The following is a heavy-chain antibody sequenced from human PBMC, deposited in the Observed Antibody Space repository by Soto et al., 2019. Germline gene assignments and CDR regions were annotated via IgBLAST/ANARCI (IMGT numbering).Heavy chain of an antibody. Sequence: GGSLRLSCAASGFTFSSYSMNWVRQAPGKGLEWVSSISSSSSYIYYADSVKGRFTISRDNAKNSLYLQMNSLGAEDTAVYYCARDGALGDAFDIWGQGTMVTVSS. V-gene: IGHV3-21*01. CDR3: ARDGALGDAFDI. J-gene: IGHJ3*02. D-gene: IGHD7-27*01. CDR2: ISSSSSYI. CDR1: GFTFSSYS.